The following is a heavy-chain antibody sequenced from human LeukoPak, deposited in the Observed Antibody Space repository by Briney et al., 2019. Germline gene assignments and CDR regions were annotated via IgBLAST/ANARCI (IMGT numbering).Heavy chain of an antibody. J-gene: IGHJ4*02. CDR2: ISSSSSYI. Sequence: GGSLRLSCAASGFTFSSYSMNLVRQAPGKGLEWVSSISSSSSYIYYADSVKGRFTISRDNAKNSLYLQMNSLRAEDTAVYYCARDGGGWLIDYWGQGTLVTVSS. V-gene: IGHV3-21*01. CDR3: ARDGGGWLIDY. D-gene: IGHD3-16*01. CDR1: GFTFSSYS.